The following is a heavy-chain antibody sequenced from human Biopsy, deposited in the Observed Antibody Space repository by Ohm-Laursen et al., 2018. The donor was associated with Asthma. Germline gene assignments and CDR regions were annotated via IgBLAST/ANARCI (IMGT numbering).Heavy chain of an antibody. Sequence: SSVKVSCKAPGGTFSNFAFSWVRQAPGHGLEWMGTILTKFDITSYAEKFQGRVTITADKSTSTTYMELSRLRSEDTAVYYCARSYDTDSYPVLVLDYWGQGTLVTVS. CDR2: ILTKFDIT. V-gene: IGHV1-69*04. CDR3: ARSYDTDSYPVLVLDY. D-gene: IGHD3-22*01. CDR1: GGTFSNFA. J-gene: IGHJ4*02.